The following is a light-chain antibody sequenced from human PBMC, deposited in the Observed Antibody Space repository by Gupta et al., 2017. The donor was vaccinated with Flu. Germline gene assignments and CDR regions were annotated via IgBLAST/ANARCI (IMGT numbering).Light chain of an antibody. CDR3: QHSDSTPLT. J-gene: IGKJ4*01. CDR1: QSISSY. Sequence: DIQMTQSPSSLSASVGDRVTITCRASQSISSYLNWYQQKPGKAPKLLIYAASSLQSGVPSRFSGSGSWTDFTLTISSLQPEDFATYYCQHSDSTPLTFGRGSKVEIK. CDR2: AAS. V-gene: IGKV1-39*01.